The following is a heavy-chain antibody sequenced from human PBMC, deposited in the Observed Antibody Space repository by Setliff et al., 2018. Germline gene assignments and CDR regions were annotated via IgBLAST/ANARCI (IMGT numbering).Heavy chain of an antibody. CDR2: ISSSSSTI. D-gene: IGHD5-18*01. CDR3: ASRGYSYDDAFDI. Sequence: GGSLRLSCAASGFTFDDYAMHWVRQAPGKGLEWVSGISSSSSTIYYADSVKGRFTISRDNAKNSLYLQMNSLRAEDTAVYYCASRGYSYDDAFDIWGQGTMVTVSS. J-gene: IGHJ3*02. CDR1: GFTFDDYA. V-gene: IGHV3-48*01.